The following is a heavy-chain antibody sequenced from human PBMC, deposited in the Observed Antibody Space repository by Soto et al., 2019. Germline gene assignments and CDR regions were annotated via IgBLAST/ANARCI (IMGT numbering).Heavy chain of an antibody. J-gene: IGHJ4*02. CDR2: INAGNGNT. V-gene: IGHV1-3*01. CDR1: GYTFTSYA. CDR3: ARTYYYDSSGYYPPVY. D-gene: IGHD3-22*01. Sequence: QVQLVQSGAEVKKPGASVKVSCKASGYTFTSYAMHWVRQAPGQRLEWMRWINAGNGNTKYSQKFQGRVTITRDTSASTAYMELSSLRSEDTAVYYCARTYYYDSSGYYPPVYWGQGTLVTVSS.